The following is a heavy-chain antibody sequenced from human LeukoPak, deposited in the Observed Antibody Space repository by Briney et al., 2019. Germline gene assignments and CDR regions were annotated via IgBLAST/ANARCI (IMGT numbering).Heavy chain of an antibody. CDR1: GSSISSYY. Sequence: PSETLSLTCTVSGSSISSYYWSWIRQPPGKGLEWIGYIYYSGSTKYNPSLKSRVTISEDTSKNQFSLKLSSVTAADTAVYYCARQLQSISNWFDPWGQGTLVTVSS. CDR2: IYYSGST. J-gene: IGHJ5*02. D-gene: IGHD4-11*01. V-gene: IGHV4-59*08. CDR3: ARQLQSISNWFDP.